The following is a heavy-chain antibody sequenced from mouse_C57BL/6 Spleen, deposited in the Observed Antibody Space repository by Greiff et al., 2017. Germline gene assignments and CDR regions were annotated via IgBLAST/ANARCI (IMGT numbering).Heavy chain of an antibody. V-gene: IGHV1-53*01. CDR3: ARWGTYWYFDV. J-gene: IGHJ1*03. CDR1: GYTFTSYW. D-gene: IGHD3-3*01. CDR2: INPSNGGT. Sequence: VQLQQPGTELVKPGASVKLSCKASGYTFTSYWMHWVKQRPGQGLEWIGNINPSNGGTNYNEKFKTKATMTVDQSSSTAYMQLSSLTSEDSAVYYGARWGTYWYFDVWGTGTTVTVSS.